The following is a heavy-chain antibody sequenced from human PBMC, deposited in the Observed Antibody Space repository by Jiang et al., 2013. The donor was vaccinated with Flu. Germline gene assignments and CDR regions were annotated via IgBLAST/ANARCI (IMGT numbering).Heavy chain of an antibody. CDR1: GGSISSSSYY. CDR2: IYYSGST. J-gene: IGHJ6*02. CDR3: ARRPGYYATVRYYGMDV. Sequence: GLVKPSETLSLTCTVSGGSISSSSYYWGWIRQPPGKGLEWIGSIYYSGSTYYNPSLKSRVTISVDTSKNQFSLKLSSVTAADTAVYYCARRPGYYATVRYYGMDVWGQGTTVTVSS. V-gene: IGHV4-39*01. D-gene: IGHD1-26*01.